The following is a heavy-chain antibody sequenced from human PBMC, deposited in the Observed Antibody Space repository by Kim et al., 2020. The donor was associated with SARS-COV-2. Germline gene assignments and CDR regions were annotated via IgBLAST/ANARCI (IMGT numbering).Heavy chain of an antibody. CDR3: ARFTEQQLVLGVFDY. Sequence: SETLSLTCAVSGGSISSSNWWSWVRQPPGKGLEWIGEIYHSGSTNYNPSLKSRVTISVDKSKNQFSLKLSSVTAADTAVYYCARFTEQQLVLGVFDYWGQGTLVTVSS. CDR1: GGSISSSNW. V-gene: IGHV4-4*02. CDR2: IYHSGST. J-gene: IGHJ4*02. D-gene: IGHD6-13*01.